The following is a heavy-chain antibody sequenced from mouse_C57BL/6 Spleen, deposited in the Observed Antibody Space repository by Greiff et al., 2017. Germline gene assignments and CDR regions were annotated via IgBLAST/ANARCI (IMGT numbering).Heavy chain of an antibody. V-gene: IGHV1-61*01. D-gene: IGHD1-1*02. Sequence: VQLQQPGAELVRPGSSVKLSCKASGYTFTSYWMDWVKQRPGQGLEWIGNIYPSDSETHYNQKFKDKATLTVDKSSSTAYMQLSSLTSEDSAVYYCASGGRTWYFDVWGTGTTVTVSS. CDR3: ASGGRTWYFDV. J-gene: IGHJ1*03. CDR2: IYPSDSET. CDR1: GYTFTSYW.